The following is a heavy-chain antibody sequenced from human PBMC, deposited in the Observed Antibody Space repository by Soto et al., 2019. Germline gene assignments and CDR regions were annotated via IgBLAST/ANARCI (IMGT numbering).Heavy chain of an antibody. CDR3: ARGGRITMIVVVIAPSYYGMDV. D-gene: IGHD3-22*01. CDR2: IIPIFGTA. J-gene: IGHJ6*02. Sequence: QVQLVQSGAEVKKPGSSVKVSCKASGGTFSSYAISWVRQAPGQGLEWMGGIIPIFGTANYAQKFQGRVTITADESTSTAYMELSSLRSEDTAVYYCARGGRITMIVVVIAPSYYGMDVWGQGTTVTVSS. CDR1: GGTFSSYA. V-gene: IGHV1-69*01.